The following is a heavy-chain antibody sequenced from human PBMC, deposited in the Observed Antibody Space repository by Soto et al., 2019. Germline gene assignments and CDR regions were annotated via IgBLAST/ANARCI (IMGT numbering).Heavy chain of an antibody. J-gene: IGHJ6*04. D-gene: IGHD3-22*01. V-gene: IGHV1-46*01. CDR3: AIPPKVYFDVGGYPPTPGYSVWDV. CDR1: GYTFTSYY. Sequence: ASVKVSCKASGYTFTSYYMHWVRQAPGQGLEWMGIINPSGGSTSYAQKFQGRVTMTRDTSTSTVYMELSSLRSEDTAVYYCAIPPKVYFDVGGYPPTPGYSVWDVGGKGTTVPVSS. CDR2: INPSGGST.